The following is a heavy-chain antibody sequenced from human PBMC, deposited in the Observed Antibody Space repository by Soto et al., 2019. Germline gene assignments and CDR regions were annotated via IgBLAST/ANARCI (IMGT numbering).Heavy chain of an antibody. CDR3: AKGKSTGDIDWFDP. D-gene: IGHD3-10*01. J-gene: IGHJ5*02. CDR2: LIGGHYGT. V-gene: IGHV3-23*01. Sequence: GGSLRLSCTASGFTLQNYAMAWVRQAPGKGLEWVSTLIGGHYGTAYSYSVKGRFTVSRDNSKNCLYLQMNSLGVEDTAMYFWAKGKSTGDIDWFDPWGQGSLVTVSS. CDR1: GFTLQNYA.